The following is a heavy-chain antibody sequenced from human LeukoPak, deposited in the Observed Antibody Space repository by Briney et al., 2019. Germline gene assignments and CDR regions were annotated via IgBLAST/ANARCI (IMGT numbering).Heavy chain of an antibody. D-gene: IGHD6-13*01. Sequence: PGGSLRLSCAASGFTFSSYAMSWVRQAPGKGLEWVSAISGSGGSTYYADSVKGRFTISRDNSKNTLYLQMNSLRAGDTAVYYCAKGAAYSSSWVRKTYFDYWGQGTLVTVSS. J-gene: IGHJ4*02. CDR2: ISGSGGST. CDR1: GFTFSSYA. V-gene: IGHV3-23*01. CDR3: AKGAAYSSSWVRKTYFDY.